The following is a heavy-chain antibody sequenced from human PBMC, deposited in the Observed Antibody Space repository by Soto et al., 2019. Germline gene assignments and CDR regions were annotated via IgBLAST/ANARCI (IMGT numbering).Heavy chain of an antibody. J-gene: IGHJ4*02. V-gene: IGHV4-4*07. CDR3: ARDTVGISSPGVY. CDR1: GDSINGYY. Sequence: SETLSLTCTVSGDSINGYYWTWIRQPAGKGLEWIGRIYTSGTTSYSPSLKSRVTMSLDTSKNHFSLRLTSVTAADTAVYYCARDTVGISSPGVYWGRGTLVTVS. CDR2: IYTSGTT. D-gene: IGHD4-17*01.